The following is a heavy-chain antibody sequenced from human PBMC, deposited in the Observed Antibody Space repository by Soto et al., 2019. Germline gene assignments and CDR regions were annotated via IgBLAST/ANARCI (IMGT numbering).Heavy chain of an antibody. J-gene: IGHJ3*02. D-gene: IGHD6-19*01. V-gene: IGHV1-2*04. CDR2: INPNSGGT. Sequence: ASVKVSCKASGYTFTGYYMHWVRQAPGQGLEWMGWINPNSGGTNYAQKFQGWVTMTRDTSISTAYMELSRLRSDDTAVYYCAREKVAVAGSGAFDIWGQGTMVTVSS. CDR3: AREKVAVAGSGAFDI. CDR1: GYTFTGYY.